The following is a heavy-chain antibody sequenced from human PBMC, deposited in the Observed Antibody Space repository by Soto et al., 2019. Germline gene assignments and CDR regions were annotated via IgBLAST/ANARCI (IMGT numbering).Heavy chain of an antibody. J-gene: IGHJ6*02. CDR2: ISYDGSNK. CDR3: ARGEELVLEPNSSGYYYGMDV. Sequence: PGGSLRLSCAASGFTFSSYAMHWVRQAPGKGLEWVAVISYDGSNKYYADSVKGRFTISRDNSKNTLYLQMNSLRAADTAVYYCARGEELVLEPNSSGYYYGMDVWGQGTTVTVSS. V-gene: IGHV3-30-3*01. D-gene: IGHD6-19*01. CDR1: GFTFSSYA.